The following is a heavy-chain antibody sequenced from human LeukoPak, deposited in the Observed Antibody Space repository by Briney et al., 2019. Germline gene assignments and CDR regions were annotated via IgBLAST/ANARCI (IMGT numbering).Heavy chain of an antibody. CDR3: ARGGLYSSSLTYYFDY. CDR2: IIPIFGTA. CDR1: GGTFSSYA. J-gene: IGHJ4*02. Sequence: SVKVSCKASGGTFSSYAISWVRQAPGQGLEWMGGIIPIFGTANYAQKFQGRVTITADESTSTAYMELSSLRSEDTAVYYCARGGLYSSSLTYYFDYWGQGTLVTVSS. D-gene: IGHD6-13*01. V-gene: IGHV1-69*13.